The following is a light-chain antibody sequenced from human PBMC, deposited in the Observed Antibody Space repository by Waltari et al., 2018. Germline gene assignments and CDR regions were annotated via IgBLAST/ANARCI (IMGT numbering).Light chain of an antibody. Sequence: EIVLTQSPGTLSLSQGERATLSCWASQSVGGTLAWYQQKPGQAPRLLIYGASSRATGIPDRFSGSGSGTEFSITISRLEPEDFAVYYCQHYVRLPATFGQGTKVEIK. CDR1: QSVGGT. CDR3: QHYVRLPAT. CDR2: GAS. V-gene: IGKV3-20*01. J-gene: IGKJ1*01.